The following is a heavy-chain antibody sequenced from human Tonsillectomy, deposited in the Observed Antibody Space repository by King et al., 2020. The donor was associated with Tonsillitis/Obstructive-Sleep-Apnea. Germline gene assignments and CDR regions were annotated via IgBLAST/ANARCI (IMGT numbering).Heavy chain of an antibody. CDR2: ISGGGGNT. Sequence: VQLVESGGGLVQPGGSLRLSCAASGFTFSSYAMSWVRQAPGKGLEWVSSISGGGGNTYYADSVKGRFTIYRDNSKNTLYLQMNSLRAEDTAVYYCAKERSNSGWYHSHSLDYWGQGTLVTVSS. D-gene: IGHD6-19*01. J-gene: IGHJ4*02. CDR3: AKERSNSGWYHSHSLDY. CDR1: GFTFSSYA. V-gene: IGHV3-23*04.